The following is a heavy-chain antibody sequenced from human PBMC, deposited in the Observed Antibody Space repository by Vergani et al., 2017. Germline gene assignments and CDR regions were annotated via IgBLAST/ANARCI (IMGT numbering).Heavy chain of an antibody. CDR1: GYSLTELT. J-gene: IGHJ4*02. V-gene: IGHV1-24*01. D-gene: IGHD3-22*01. CDR2: FDPEHGEV. Sequence: QVQLVQSGSEVRKPGASVKVSCQVSGYSLTELTIHWVRQAPGKGLEWMGGFDPEHGEVTFAHHIQGRVTMTEDRSTETAYMELSSLRPEDTALYYCAIGTDYYDSSGYYLDYWGQGTLVTVSS. CDR3: AIGTDYYDSSGYYLDY.